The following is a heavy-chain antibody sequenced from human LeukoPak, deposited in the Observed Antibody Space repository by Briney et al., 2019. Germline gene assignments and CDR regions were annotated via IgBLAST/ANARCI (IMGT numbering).Heavy chain of an antibody. CDR3: ARGPYCSSASCYRNAFDI. J-gene: IGHJ3*02. Sequence: XAPGKGXEWVSGINWNGGSTVYADSVKGRFTISRDNAKNSLYLQMNSLRAEDTALYYCARGPYCSSASCYRNAFDIWGQGTLVTVSS. V-gene: IGHV3-20*03. CDR2: INWNGGST. D-gene: IGHD2-2*02.